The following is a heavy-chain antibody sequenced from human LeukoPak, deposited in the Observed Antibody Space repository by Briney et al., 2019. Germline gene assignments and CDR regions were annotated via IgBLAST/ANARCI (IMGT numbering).Heavy chain of an antibody. Sequence: SETLSLTCAVYGGSFSGYYWSWIRQPPGKGLEWIGEINHSGSTNYNPSLKSRVTISVDTSRNQFSLKLSSVTAADTAVYYCARGPGYSSSWYPDYFDYWGQGTLVTVSS. CDR3: ARGPGYSSSWYPDYFDY. CDR1: GGSFSGYY. J-gene: IGHJ4*02. CDR2: INHSGST. V-gene: IGHV4-34*01. D-gene: IGHD6-13*01.